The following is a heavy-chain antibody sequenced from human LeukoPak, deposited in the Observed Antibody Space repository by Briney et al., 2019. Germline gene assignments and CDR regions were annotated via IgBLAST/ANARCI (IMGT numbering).Heavy chain of an antibody. J-gene: IGHJ6*03. CDR3: ARGPSLLWFGELRRNYYYYYMDV. CDR1: GGSISSYY. Sequence: SETLSLTCTVSGGSISSYYWSWIRQPAGKELEWIGRIYTSGSTNYNPSLKSRVTISVDTSKNQFSLKLSSVTAADTAVYYCARGPSLLWFGELRRNYYYYYMDVWGKGTTVTVSS. V-gene: IGHV4-4*07. D-gene: IGHD3-10*01. CDR2: IYTSGST.